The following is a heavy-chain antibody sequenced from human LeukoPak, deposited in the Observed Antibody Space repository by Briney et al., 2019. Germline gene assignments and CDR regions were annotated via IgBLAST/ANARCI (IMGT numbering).Heavy chain of an antibody. D-gene: IGHD5-24*01. V-gene: IGHV3-23*01. CDR3: ARDGAGYNEPVYDY. CDR2: ISGSGGTT. CDR1: GFTFSTYA. J-gene: IGHJ4*02. Sequence: GGSLRLSCAASGFTFSTYAMSWVRQAPGKGLEWVSAISGSGGTTYYADSVKGRFTISRDNSKNTLYLQMNSLRAEDTAVYYCARDGAGYNEPVYDYWGQGTLVTVSS.